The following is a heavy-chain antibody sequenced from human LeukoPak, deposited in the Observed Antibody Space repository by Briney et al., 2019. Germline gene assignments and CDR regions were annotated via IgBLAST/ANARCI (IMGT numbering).Heavy chain of an antibody. CDR1: TFTSSGHW. CDR3: AKVFPYYDSSGRYFDY. J-gene: IGHJ4*02. V-gene: IGHV3-23*01. CDR2: ITGSSGST. D-gene: IGHD3-22*01. Sequence: PGGSLRLSCAASTFTSSGHWMSWVRQAPGKGLEWVSTITGSSGSTYYADSVKGRFSISRDNSKNTLYLQMNSLRAEDTAVYYCAKVFPYYDSSGRYFDYWGQGTLVTVSS.